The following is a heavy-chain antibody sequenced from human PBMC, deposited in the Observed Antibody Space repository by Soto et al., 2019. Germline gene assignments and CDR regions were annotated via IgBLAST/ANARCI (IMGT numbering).Heavy chain of an antibody. V-gene: IGHV4-61*01. D-gene: IGHD4-4*01. J-gene: IGHJ5*01. CDR3: AKLQPPGWIDA. CDR1: GDSVTRANAY. Sequence: QVRLQESGPGLVKPSETLSLTCSVSGDSVTRANAYWIWLRQAPGKGLEWIGYLYNSGSTNYKPSVRXXVSLSLDTSKNQFSVNLTSVTTADSAIYYCAKLQPPGWIDAWGHGTLVAVS. CDR2: LYNSGST.